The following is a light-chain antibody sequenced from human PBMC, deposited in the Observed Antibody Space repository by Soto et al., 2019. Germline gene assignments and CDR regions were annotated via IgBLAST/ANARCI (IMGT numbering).Light chain of an antibody. Sequence: DIRMTQSPSTLSAFVGDRVTITCRASQSISLSLAWYQQKPGKAPDLLISDASNLERGVPSRFSGSGSGIEFTLTISSLQPDDFATYYCQQYNSYWTFGPGTKVDIK. CDR3: QQYNSYWT. CDR1: QSISLS. CDR2: DAS. J-gene: IGKJ1*01. V-gene: IGKV1-5*01.